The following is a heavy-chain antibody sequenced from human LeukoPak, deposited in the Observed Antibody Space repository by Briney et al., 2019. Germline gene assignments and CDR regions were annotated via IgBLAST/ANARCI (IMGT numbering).Heavy chain of an antibody. Sequence: GGSLRLPCSASGFTFSRHAMHWVRQAPGKGLEWVSYISSSGSTIYYADSVKGRFTISRDNAKNSLYLQMNSLRAEDTAVYYCARDQLFGDSSGWYSPLDYWGQGTLVTVSS. D-gene: IGHD6-19*01. CDR2: ISSSGSTI. CDR1: GFTFSRHA. V-gene: IGHV3-48*03. CDR3: ARDQLFGDSSGWYSPLDY. J-gene: IGHJ4*02.